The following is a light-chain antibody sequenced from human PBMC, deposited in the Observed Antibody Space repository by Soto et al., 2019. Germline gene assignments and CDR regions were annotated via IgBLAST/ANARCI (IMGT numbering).Light chain of an antibody. J-gene: IGKJ1*01. CDR3: QQYNSYLM. CDR1: QRISSW. Sequence: DIQLTQSPSPLSASVGDRVTITCRASQRISSWLAWYQQKPGKAPKLLIYKATSLETGVPSRFSGSGSGTEFTLTISSLQPDAFATYYCQQYNSYLMFGQGTKV. CDR2: KAT. V-gene: IGKV1-5*03.